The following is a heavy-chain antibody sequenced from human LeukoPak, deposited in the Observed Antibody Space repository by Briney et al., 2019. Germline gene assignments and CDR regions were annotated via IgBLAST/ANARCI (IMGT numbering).Heavy chain of an antibody. V-gene: IGHV4-39*07. CDR2: IYYSGST. D-gene: IGHD5-18*01. J-gene: IGHJ4*02. Sequence: SETLSLTCTVSGGSISSSSYYWGWLRQPPGKGLEWIGSIYYSGSTYYNPSLKSRVTISVDTSKNQFSLKLSSVTAADTAVYYCGSGYSYGYDYWGQGTLVTASS. CDR3: GSGYSYGYDY. CDR1: GGSISSSSYY.